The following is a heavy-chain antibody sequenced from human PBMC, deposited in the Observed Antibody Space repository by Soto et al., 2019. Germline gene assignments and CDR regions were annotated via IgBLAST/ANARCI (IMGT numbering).Heavy chain of an antibody. CDR3: AKDGLRNSPSAIDD. V-gene: IGHV3-23*01. CDR1: GLTFSNCG. Sequence: EVQLLESGGGLVQPGGSLRLSCAASGLTFSNCGMSWVRQAPGKGLDWVAGIDGSGRNTYYADPVKGRFTISRDNSKNTLFLQMNSLRAEDTAIYYCAKDGLRNSPSAIDDWGQGTLVTVSS. D-gene: IGHD6-13*01. CDR2: IDGSGRNT. J-gene: IGHJ4*02.